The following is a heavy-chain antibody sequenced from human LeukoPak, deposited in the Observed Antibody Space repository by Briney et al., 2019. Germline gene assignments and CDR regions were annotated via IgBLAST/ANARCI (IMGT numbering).Heavy chain of an antibody. CDR1: GYSISSGYY. V-gene: IGHV4-38-2*02. CDR3: ARDLIASGYYYSNWFDP. CDR2: IYHSGST. J-gene: IGHJ5*02. Sequence: SETLSLTCTVSGYSISSGYYWGWIRPPPGKGLEWIGRIYHSGSTYYNPSLKRRVNISGDTSKNQFSLKLSSVTAADTAVYYCARDLIASGYYYSNWFDPWGQGTLVTVSS. D-gene: IGHD3-22*01.